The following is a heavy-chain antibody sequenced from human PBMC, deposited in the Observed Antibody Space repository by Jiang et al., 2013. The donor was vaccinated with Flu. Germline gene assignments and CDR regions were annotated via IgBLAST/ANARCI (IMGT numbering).Heavy chain of an antibody. CDR1: GGSFSGYY. D-gene: IGHD3-10*01. V-gene: IGHV4-34*01. J-gene: IGHJ5*02. Sequence: LLKPSETLSLTCAVYGGSFSGYYWSWIRQPPGKGLEWIGEINHSGSTNYNPSLKSRVTISVDTSKNQFSLKLSSVTAADTAVYYCASRYGSGSPGDPWGQGTLVTVSS. CDR3: ASRYGSGSPGDP. CDR2: INHSGST.